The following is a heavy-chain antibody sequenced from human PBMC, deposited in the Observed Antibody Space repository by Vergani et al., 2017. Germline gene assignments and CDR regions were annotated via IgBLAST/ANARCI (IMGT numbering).Heavy chain of an antibody. CDR3: AKVGRSEVAGTFGAFEI. V-gene: IGHV3-23*01. J-gene: IGHJ3*02. CDR2: LSASDRRT. D-gene: IGHD6-19*01. CDR1: GFTFIMHA. Sequence: EVHLLESGGGLVQSGGSLRLSCAASGFTFIMHAMSWVRQAPGKGLEWVSTLSASDRRTHYADSVKGRFTISRDISKNTLFLHMNSLRPEDTAVYYCAKVGRSEVAGTFGAFEIWGQGTMVTVSS.